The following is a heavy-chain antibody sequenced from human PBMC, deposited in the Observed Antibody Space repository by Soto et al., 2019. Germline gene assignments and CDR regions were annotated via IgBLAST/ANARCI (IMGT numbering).Heavy chain of an antibody. CDR2: IWYDGSNK. V-gene: IGHV3-33*01. Sequence: QVQLVESGGGVVQPGRSLRLSCAASGFTFSSYGMHWVRQAPGKGLEWVGVIWYDGSNKDYADSVKGRLTISRDNSKNSLNMELNSLSGEDTEVYYCARASTVATWTCGMDVWGQGTTVNVSS. CDR3: ARASTVATWTCGMDV. CDR1: GFTFSSYG. D-gene: IGHD5-12*01. J-gene: IGHJ6*02.